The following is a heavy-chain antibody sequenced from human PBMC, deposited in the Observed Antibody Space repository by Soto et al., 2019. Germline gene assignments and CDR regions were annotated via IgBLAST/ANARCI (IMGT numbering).Heavy chain of an antibody. CDR1: GGSFNDYW. CDR3: ARGRSYTWTF. D-gene: IGHD3-3*01. V-gene: IGHV4-34*02. J-gene: IGHJ4*02. Sequence: QVQVQQWGAGLLKPSETLSLTCAVYGGSFNDYWWSWIRQSPGGGLEWIGEIFQSVTTNYNPSLKSRVTMSIDMSKSHVSLKLTSVTAADTATYYCARGRSYTWTFGGQGSLVAVSS. CDR2: IFQSVTT.